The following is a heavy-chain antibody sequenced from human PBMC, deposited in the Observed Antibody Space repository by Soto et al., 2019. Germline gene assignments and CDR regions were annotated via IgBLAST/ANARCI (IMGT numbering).Heavy chain of an antibody. D-gene: IGHD2-2*01. Sequence: EVQLVESGGGLVQPGGSLSLSCAASGLTFSRYSMNWVRKAPGKGLEWVSYISSSSNSIYYAESVKGRFTISRDNDKNSLHLQMNSLRAEDTAVYYCASPLECSTTSCIRGGQGTLVTVSS. V-gene: IGHV3-48*01. CDR2: ISSSSNSI. J-gene: IGHJ4*02. CDR3: ASPLECSTTSCIR. CDR1: GLTFSRYS.